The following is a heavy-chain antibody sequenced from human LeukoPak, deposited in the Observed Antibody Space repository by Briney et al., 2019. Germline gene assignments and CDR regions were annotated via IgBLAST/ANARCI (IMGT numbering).Heavy chain of an antibody. D-gene: IGHD1-26*01. J-gene: IGHJ5*02. CDR3: ARYGAGATQGWFDP. V-gene: IGHV3-7*01. Sequence: GGSLRLSCAASGFIFSSYWMSWVRQAPGKGLEWVANIKQDGSEKYYVDSVKGRFTISRDNAKNSLYLQMNSLRAEDTAVYYCARYGAGATQGWFDPWGQGTLVTVSS. CDR2: IKQDGSEK. CDR1: GFIFSSYW.